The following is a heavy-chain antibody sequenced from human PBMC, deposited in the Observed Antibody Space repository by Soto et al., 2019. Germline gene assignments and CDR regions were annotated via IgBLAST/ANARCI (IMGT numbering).Heavy chain of an antibody. Sequence: PSETLSLTCAVYGGSFSGYYWSWIRQPPGKGLEWIGEINHSGSTNYNPSLKSRVTISVDTSKNQFSLKLSSVTAADTAVYYCARGVSSSWYEGENYWGQGTLVTVSS. J-gene: IGHJ4*02. V-gene: IGHV4-34*01. CDR3: ARGVSSSWYEGENY. CDR2: INHSGST. D-gene: IGHD6-13*01. CDR1: GGSFSGYY.